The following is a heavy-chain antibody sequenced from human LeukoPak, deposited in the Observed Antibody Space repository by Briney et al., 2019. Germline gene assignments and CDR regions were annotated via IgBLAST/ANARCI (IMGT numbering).Heavy chain of an antibody. J-gene: IGHJ5*02. V-gene: IGHV4-59*08. D-gene: IGHD3-22*01. CDR1: GGSFSGYY. CDR2: IYYSGST. Sequence: SETLSLTCAVYGGSFSGYYWSWIRQPPGKGLEWIGYIYYSGSTNYNPSLKSRVTISVDTSKNQFSLKLSSVTAADTAVYYCARHVDYYDSSGYRNWFDPWGQGTLVTVSS. CDR3: ARHVDYYDSSGYRNWFDP.